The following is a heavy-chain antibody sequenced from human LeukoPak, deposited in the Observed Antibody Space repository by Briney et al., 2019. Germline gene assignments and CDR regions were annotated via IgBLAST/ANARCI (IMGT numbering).Heavy chain of an antibody. V-gene: IGHV5-51*01. J-gene: IGHJ3*02. CDR2: IYPGDSDT. D-gene: IGHD6-19*01. CDR1: GYSFTSYW. Sequence: GESLKISCKGSGYSFTSYWIGWVRQLPGKGLEWMGIIYPGDSDTRYSPSFQGQVTISADKSISTAYLQWSSLKAPDTAMYYCARFPPSGYSSGWYVAFDIWGQGTMVTVSS. CDR3: ARFPPSGYSSGWYVAFDI.